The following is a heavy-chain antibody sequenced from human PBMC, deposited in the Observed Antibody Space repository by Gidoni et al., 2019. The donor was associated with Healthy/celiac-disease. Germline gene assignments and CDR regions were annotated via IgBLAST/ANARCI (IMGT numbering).Heavy chain of an antibody. D-gene: IGHD4-17*01. J-gene: IGHJ4*02. CDR2: IWYDGSNK. Sequence: QVQLVESGGGVVQPGRSLRLSCAASGFTFSSYGMHWVRQAPGKGLEWVAVIWYDGSNKYYADSVKGRFTISRDNSKNTLYLQMNSLRAEDTAVYYCARVFFGGTTVTTLGYWGQGTLVTVSS. CDR3: ARVFFGGTTVTTLGY. CDR1: GFTFSSYG. V-gene: IGHV3-33*01.